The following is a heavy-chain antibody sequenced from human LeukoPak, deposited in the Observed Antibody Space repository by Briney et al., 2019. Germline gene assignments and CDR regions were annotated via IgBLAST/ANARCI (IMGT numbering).Heavy chain of an antibody. D-gene: IGHD5-18*01. J-gene: IGHJ4*02. CDR1: GGSISSSSYY. Sequence: SETLSLTCTVSGGSISSSSYYWGWIRQPPGKGLEWIGSIYYSGSTYYNPSLKSRVTISVDRSKNQFSLKLSSVTAADTAVYYCARYVDTATSFDYWGQGTLVTVSS. CDR2: IYYSGST. CDR3: ARYVDTATSFDY. V-gene: IGHV4-39*07.